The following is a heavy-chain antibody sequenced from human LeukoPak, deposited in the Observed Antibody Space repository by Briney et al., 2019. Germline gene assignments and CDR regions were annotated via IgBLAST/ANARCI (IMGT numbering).Heavy chain of an antibody. Sequence: PGGSLRLSCAASGYTFSSYGMHWVRQAPGKGLEWVAVIWYDGSNKYYADSVKGRSTISRDNSKNTLYLQMNSLRAEDTAVYYCAKEVASMVLGSWGQGALVTVSS. CDR3: AKEVASMVLGS. V-gene: IGHV3-33*06. CDR1: GYTFSSYG. J-gene: IGHJ5*02. CDR2: IWYDGSNK. D-gene: IGHD3-10*01.